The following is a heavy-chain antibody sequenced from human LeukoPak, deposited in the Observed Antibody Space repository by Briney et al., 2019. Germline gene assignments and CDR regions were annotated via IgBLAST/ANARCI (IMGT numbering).Heavy chain of an antibody. J-gene: IGHJ5*02. Sequence: ASVKVSCKASGYTFTSYGISWVRQPPGQGLEWMGWISAYNGNTNYAQKLQGRVTMTTDTSTSTAYMELRSLRYDDTAVYYCARAGYGSGSYFWFDPWGQGTLVTVSS. CDR2: ISAYNGNT. CDR1: GYTFTSYG. CDR3: ARAGYGSGSYFWFDP. D-gene: IGHD3-10*01. V-gene: IGHV1-18*01.